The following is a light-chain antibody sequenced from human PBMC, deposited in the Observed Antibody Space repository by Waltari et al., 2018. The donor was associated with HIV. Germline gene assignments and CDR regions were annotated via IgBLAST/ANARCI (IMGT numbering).Light chain of an antibody. CDR2: RDT. Sequence: SYELTQPHSVSVALGQTARITCGGNNIGSKNVHWSQQKPGQAPVLVIYRDTNRPSGIPERFSGSNSGNTATLTINRAQAEDEADYYCQVWDSSTVVFGGGTKLTVL. J-gene: IGLJ2*01. CDR3: QVWDSSTVV. CDR1: NIGSKN. V-gene: IGLV3-9*01.